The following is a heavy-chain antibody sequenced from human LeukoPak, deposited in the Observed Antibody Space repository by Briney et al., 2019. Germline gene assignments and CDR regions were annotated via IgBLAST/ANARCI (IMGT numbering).Heavy chain of an antibody. CDR2: ISGSTRTV. Sequence: GGSLRLSCAASGFTFSDYYMSWIRQAPGKGLEWVSYISGSTRTVYYSDSVKGRFTISRDNAKNSLYLQMNSLRAEDTAVYYCARFIAAPYYFDYWGRGTLVTVSS. D-gene: IGHD6-13*01. CDR3: ARFIAAPYYFDY. CDR1: GFTFSDYY. V-gene: IGHV3-11*04. J-gene: IGHJ4*02.